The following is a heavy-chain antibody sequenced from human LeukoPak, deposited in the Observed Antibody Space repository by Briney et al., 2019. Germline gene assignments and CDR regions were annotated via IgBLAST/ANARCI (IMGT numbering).Heavy chain of an antibody. D-gene: IGHD2-2*01. Sequence: GGSLRLSCAASGFTFSNAWMSWVRQAPGKGLEWVGFIRSKAYGGTTEYAASVKGRFTISRDDSKSIAYLQMNSLKTEDTAVYYCTRVGCSSTSCLDAFDIWGQGTMVTVSS. V-gene: IGHV3-49*04. J-gene: IGHJ3*02. CDR2: IRSKAYGGTT. CDR1: GFTFSNAW. CDR3: TRVGCSSTSCLDAFDI.